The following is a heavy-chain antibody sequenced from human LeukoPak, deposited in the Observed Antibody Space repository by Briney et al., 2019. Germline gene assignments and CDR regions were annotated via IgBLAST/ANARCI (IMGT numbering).Heavy chain of an antibody. Sequence: ASVKVSCKASGYTFTGYYMHWVRQAPGQGLEWMGWINPNSGGTNYAQKFQGRVTMTRDTSISTAYMELSRLRSDDTAVYYCARTYYYDSSGYYYGYWGQGTLVTVSS. J-gene: IGHJ4*02. D-gene: IGHD3-22*01. CDR1: GYTFTGYY. V-gene: IGHV1-2*02. CDR2: INPNSGGT. CDR3: ARTYYYDSSGYYYGY.